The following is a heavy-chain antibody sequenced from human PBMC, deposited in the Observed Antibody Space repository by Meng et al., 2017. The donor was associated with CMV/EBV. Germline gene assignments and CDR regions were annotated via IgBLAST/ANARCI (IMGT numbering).Heavy chain of an antibody. V-gene: IGHV4-39*07. D-gene: IGHD4-23*01. CDR2: IYYSGST. CDR1: GGSIISSSYY. Sequence: LRGQEPGPGLVKPSDTLSLTCTVSGGSIISSSYYWGWLRQPPGKGLEWIGSIYYSGSTYYNPSLKSRVTISVDTSKNQFSLKLSSVTAADTAVYYCARDPSLRWIDYWGQGTLVTVSS. J-gene: IGHJ4*02. CDR3: ARDPSLRWIDY.